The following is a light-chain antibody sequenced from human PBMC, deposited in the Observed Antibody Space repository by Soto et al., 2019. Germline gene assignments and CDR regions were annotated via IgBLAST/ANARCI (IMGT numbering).Light chain of an antibody. Sequence: DIQMTQSPSSLSASVGDRVTITCRASQSISSYLNWYQQKPGKAPKLLIYAASSLQSGVPSRFSGSVSGTDFTLTISSLQPEDFATYYCQQSYSTPRTFGQGTKVE. J-gene: IGKJ1*01. V-gene: IGKV1-39*01. CDR3: QQSYSTPRT. CDR1: QSISSY. CDR2: AAS.